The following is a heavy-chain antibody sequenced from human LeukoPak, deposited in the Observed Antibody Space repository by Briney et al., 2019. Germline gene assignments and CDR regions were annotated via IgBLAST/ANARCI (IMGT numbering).Heavy chain of an antibody. V-gene: IGHV3-21*01. D-gene: IGHD5-18*01. CDR3: ARGGTAMGDY. J-gene: IGHJ4*02. Sequence: GGSLRLSCAASGFTFSSYSMNWVRQAPGKGLEWVSSISSSSSYIYYADSVKGRFTISRDNAKNSLYLQMNSLRAEDAAVYYCARGGTAMGDYWGQGTLVTVSS. CDR1: GFTFSSYS. CDR2: ISSSSSYI.